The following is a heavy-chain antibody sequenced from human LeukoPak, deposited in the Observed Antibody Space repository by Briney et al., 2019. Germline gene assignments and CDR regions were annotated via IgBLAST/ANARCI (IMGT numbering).Heavy chain of an antibody. CDR2: ISAYNGNT. V-gene: IGHV1-18*01. D-gene: IGHD3-3*01. Sequence: GASVKVSCKAFGYTFINYGISWVRQAPGQGLEWMGWISAYNGNTKYAQRLQGRVTMTTDTSTSTASMELRSLRSDDTAVYYCARGLRGGWNGYNDYWGQGTLVTVSS. CDR1: GYTFINYG. CDR3: ARGLRGGWNGYNDY. J-gene: IGHJ4*02.